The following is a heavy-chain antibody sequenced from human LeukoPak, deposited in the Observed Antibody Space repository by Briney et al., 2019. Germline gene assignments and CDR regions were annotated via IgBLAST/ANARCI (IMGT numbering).Heavy chain of an antibody. CDR2: IYYSGST. V-gene: IGHV4-59*01. CDR3: ARVDWNWYFDL. CDR1: GGSISSYY. J-gene: IGHJ2*01. Sequence: PSETLSLTCTVSGGSISSYYWSWIRQPPGKGLEWIGYIYYSGSTNYNPSLKSRVTISVDTSKNQFSLKLSSVTAADTAVYYCARVDWNWYFDLWGRGTLVTVSP. D-gene: IGHD3-9*01.